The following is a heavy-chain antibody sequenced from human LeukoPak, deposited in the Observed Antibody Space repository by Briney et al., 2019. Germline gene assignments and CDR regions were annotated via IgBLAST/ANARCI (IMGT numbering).Heavy chain of an antibody. V-gene: IGHV4-39*01. CDR1: GGSVSSSSYY. Sequence: SETLSLTCTVSGGSVSSSSYYWGWIRQPPGQGLEWIGSIYYTGSTFYNPSLKSRVTISVDTSKNQFSLKLSSVTAAGTAVYYCASLGCSSTSCYVGNYYYYGMDVWGQGTTVTVSS. J-gene: IGHJ6*02. D-gene: IGHD2-2*01. CDR3: ASLGCSSTSCYVGNYYYYGMDV. CDR2: IYYTGST.